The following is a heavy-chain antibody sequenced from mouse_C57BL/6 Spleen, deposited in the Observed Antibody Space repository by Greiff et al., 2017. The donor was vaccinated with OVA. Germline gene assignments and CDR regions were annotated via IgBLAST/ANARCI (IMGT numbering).Heavy chain of an antibody. D-gene: IGHD1-1*01. V-gene: IGHV5-6*01. Sequence: EVHLVESGGDLAKPGGSLKLSCAASGFTFSSYGMSWVRQTPDKRLEWVATISSGGSYTYYPDSVKGRFTISRDNAKNTLYLQMSSLKSEDTAMYYCARQGFVTTVAAKNAMDYWGQGTSVTVSS. CDR1: GFTFSSYG. J-gene: IGHJ4*01. CDR3: ARQGFVTTVAAKNAMDY. CDR2: ISSGGSYT.